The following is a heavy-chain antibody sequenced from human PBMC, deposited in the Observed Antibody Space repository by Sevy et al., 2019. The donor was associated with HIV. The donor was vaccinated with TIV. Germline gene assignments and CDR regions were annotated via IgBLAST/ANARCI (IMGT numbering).Heavy chain of an antibody. CDR1: GFTFSSYA. J-gene: IGHJ3*02. CDR2: ISGSGGST. D-gene: IGHD3-22*01. V-gene: IGHV3-23*01. CDR3: AKEYYYDSSGSVGAFDI. Sequence: GGSLRLSCAASGFTFSSYAMSWVRQAPGKGLEWVSAISGSGGSTHYADSVKGRFTISRDNSKNTLYLQMNSLRAEDTAVYYCAKEYYYDSSGSVGAFDIWGQGTMVTVSS.